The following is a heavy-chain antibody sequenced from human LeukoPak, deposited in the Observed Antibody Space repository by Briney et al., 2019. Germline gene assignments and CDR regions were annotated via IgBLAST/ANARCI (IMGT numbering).Heavy chain of an antibody. V-gene: IGHV3-74*01. Sequence: GGSLRLSCEASGLTFSNSWMHWVRQVPGKGLVWVSRMYGDMRDISYADSVKGRFTISRDNAKNTVYLQMNSLRGGDTAVYYCARDLGLRGSTWGQGTLVTVSS. CDR2: MYGDMRDI. CDR3: ARDLGLRGST. J-gene: IGHJ5*02. D-gene: IGHD5-12*01. CDR1: GLTFSNSW.